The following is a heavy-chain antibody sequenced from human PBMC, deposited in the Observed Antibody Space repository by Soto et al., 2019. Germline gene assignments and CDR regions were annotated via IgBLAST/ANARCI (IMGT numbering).Heavy chain of an antibody. V-gene: IGHV1-69*08. Sequence: QVQLVQSGAEVKKPGSSVKVSCKASGGTFSSYTISWVRQAPGQGLEWMGRIIPILGIANYAQKFQGRVTIXXDXSKXTAYMELSSLRSEDTAVYYCARDDYGGNSGLAFDYWGQGTLVTVSS. CDR3: ARDDYGGNSGLAFDY. D-gene: IGHD4-17*01. J-gene: IGHJ4*02. CDR1: GGTFSSYT. CDR2: IIPILGIA.